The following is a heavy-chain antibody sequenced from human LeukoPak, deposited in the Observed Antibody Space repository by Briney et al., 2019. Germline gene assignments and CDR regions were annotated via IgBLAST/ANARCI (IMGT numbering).Heavy chain of an antibody. Sequence: GGSLRLSCAASGFNFSNAWMSWVRQAPGKGPEWVGRIRSKTDGGTTDYAAPVKGRFTVSRDDSKNTLYLQMNSLQTEDTAVYYCTTGRSSSWPDYWGQGTLVTVSS. CDR3: TTGRSSSWPDY. V-gene: IGHV3-15*01. J-gene: IGHJ4*02. D-gene: IGHD6-13*01. CDR2: IRSKTDGGTT. CDR1: GFNFSNAW.